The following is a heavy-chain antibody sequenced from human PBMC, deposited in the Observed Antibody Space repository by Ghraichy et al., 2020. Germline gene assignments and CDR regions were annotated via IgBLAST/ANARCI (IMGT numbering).Heavy chain of an antibody. Sequence: GGSLRLSCAASGLTFSNAWMNWVRQAPGKGLEWVGRIKSKNDGGTADYAAPVKGRFTISRDDSKNTLYLQMNGLKLEDTAVYYCPTGDPRWDCWGQGTLVIVSS. CDR3: PTGDPRWDC. V-gene: IGHV3-15*01. CDR1: GLTFSNAW. D-gene: IGHD5-24*01. CDR2: IKSKNDGGTA. J-gene: IGHJ4*02.